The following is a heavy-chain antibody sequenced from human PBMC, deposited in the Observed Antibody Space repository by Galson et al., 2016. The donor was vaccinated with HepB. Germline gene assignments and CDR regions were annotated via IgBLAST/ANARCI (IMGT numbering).Heavy chain of an antibody. Sequence: SETLSLTCTVSGGSISSYYWSWIRQPPGKGLEWIGYMYYSGSTNYNPSLKSRVTISVDTSKNQFSLKLSSVTAADTAVYYCARFLVGTTQWDNFSYGMDVWGQGTTVTVSS. V-gene: IGHV4-59*01. J-gene: IGHJ6*02. CDR3: ARFLVGTTQWDNFSYGMDV. D-gene: IGHD1-26*01. CDR2: MYYSGST. CDR1: GGSISSYY.